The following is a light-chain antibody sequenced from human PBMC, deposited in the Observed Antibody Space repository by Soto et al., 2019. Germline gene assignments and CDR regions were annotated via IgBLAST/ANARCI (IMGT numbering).Light chain of an antibody. Sequence: DIQMTQSPSSLSASVGDRVTITCRASQIINLYLNWYQQKPGKAPELLIHAASTLQSGVPSRFSGTGSGTDFTLTISSLQPEDFATYFCQQTYNFPITFGGGTKVEIK. V-gene: IGKV1-39*01. CDR1: QIINLY. CDR2: AAS. J-gene: IGKJ4*01. CDR3: QQTYNFPIT.